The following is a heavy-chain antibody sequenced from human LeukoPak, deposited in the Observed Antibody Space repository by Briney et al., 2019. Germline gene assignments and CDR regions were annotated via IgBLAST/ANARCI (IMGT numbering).Heavy chain of an antibody. D-gene: IGHD6-19*01. CDR1: GGTFSSYA. V-gene: IGHV1-69*13. CDR3: ARDRKDIAVAGTLPYNWFDP. J-gene: IGHJ5*02. CDR2: IIPIFGTA. Sequence: ASVKVSCKASGGTFSSYAISWVRQAPGQGLEWMGGIIPIFGTANYAQKFQGRVTITADESTSTAYMELSSLRSEDTAVYYCARDRKDIAVAGTLPYNWFDPWGQGTLVTVSS.